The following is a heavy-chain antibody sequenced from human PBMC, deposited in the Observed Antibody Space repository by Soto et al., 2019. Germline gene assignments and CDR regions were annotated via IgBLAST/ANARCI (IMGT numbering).Heavy chain of an antibody. CDR3: AKVLDYGDDVDY. CDR1: GFTFSSYD. J-gene: IGHJ4*01. Sequence: GGSMRLSCAASGFTFSSYDMSWVRQAPGKGLEWVSAISGSGGSTYYADSVKGRFTISRDNSKNTLYLQMNSLRAEDTAVYYCAKVLDYGDDVDYWGHVTLFTVSS. V-gene: IGHV3-23*01. CDR2: ISGSGGST. D-gene: IGHD4-17*01.